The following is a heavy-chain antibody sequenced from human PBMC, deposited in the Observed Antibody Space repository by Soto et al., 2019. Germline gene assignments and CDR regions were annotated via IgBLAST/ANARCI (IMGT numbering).Heavy chain of an antibody. CDR2: IYHSGST. V-gene: IGHV4-38-2*01. D-gene: IGHD2-2*02. CDR3: ARVSLVVPAAILGWSDP. J-gene: IGHJ5*02. Sequence: ETLSLTCAVSGYSISSGYYWCWIRQPPGKGLEWIGSIYHSGSTYYNPSLKSRVTISVDTSKNQFSLKLSSVTAADTAVYYCARVSLVVPAAILGWSDPWGQGTLVTVSS. CDR1: GYSISSGYY.